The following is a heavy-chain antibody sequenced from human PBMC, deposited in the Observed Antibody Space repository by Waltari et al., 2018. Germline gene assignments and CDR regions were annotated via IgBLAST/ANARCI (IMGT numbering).Heavy chain of an antibody. CDR1: GFTFRNYW. D-gene: IGHD1-26*01. Sequence: EVQLVESGGGLVQPGGSLRLSCAASGFTFRNYWMTWVRQAPWKGLEWVANVSQDGSEKSYGDSGKGRFTISRDNAKNALYLQMNSLRAEDTAVYYCARENSHWYFDLWGRGTLVTVSS. CDR2: VSQDGSEK. V-gene: IGHV3-7*01. CDR3: ARENSHWYFDL. J-gene: IGHJ2*01.